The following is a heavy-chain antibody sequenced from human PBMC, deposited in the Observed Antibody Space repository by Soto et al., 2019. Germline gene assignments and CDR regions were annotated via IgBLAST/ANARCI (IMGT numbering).Heavy chain of an antibody. V-gene: IGHV1-69*08. CDR2: IIPILGTT. CDR1: GGSFSSYT. Sequence: QVQLVQSGVEVKKPGSSVKVSCRASGGSFSSYTVSWVRQAPGLGLEWMGRIIPILGTTAYAQKFQGRVTITADKSTPTAYMELRSLTYEDTAVYYCARDYGDKTYYYYGMHVWGQGTTVTVSS. J-gene: IGHJ6*02. D-gene: IGHD4-17*01. CDR3: ARDYGDKTYYYYGMHV.